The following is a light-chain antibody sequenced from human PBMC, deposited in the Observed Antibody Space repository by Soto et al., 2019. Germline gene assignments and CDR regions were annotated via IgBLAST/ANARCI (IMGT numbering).Light chain of an antibody. CDR2: GSS. Sequence: EIVMTQSPATLSVSPGETVTLSGRASQRVSTKSAWYQHRLGQAPRLLIYGSSTSATGIPARFSGSGSGTEFTLTISSLQSEDFAVYFYQQYKDWFSITFGQGTRLEIK. CDR3: QQYKDWFSIT. CDR1: QRVSTK. V-gene: IGKV3-15*01. J-gene: IGKJ5*01.